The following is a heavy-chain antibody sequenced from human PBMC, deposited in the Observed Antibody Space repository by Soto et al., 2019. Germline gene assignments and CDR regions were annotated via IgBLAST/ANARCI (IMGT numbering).Heavy chain of an antibody. CDR2: INPSGGST. D-gene: IGHD5-12*01. CDR3: ASGGLGYSGYGPFDY. Sequence: GASVKVSCKASGYTFTSYYMHWVRQAPGQGLEWMGIINPSGGSTSYAQKFQGRVTMTRDTSTSTVYMELSSLRSEDTAVYYCASGGLGYSGYGPFDYWGQGTLVTVSS. V-gene: IGHV1-46*03. CDR1: GYTFTSYY. J-gene: IGHJ4*02.